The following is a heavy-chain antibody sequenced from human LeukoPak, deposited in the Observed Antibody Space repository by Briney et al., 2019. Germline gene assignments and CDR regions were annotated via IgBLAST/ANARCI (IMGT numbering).Heavy chain of an antibody. CDR1: GFTFSSYA. V-gene: IGHV3-23*01. D-gene: IGHD5-18*01. Sequence: TGKSLRLSCAASGFTFSSYAMSWVRQAPGKGLEWVSAVSGSGGNTHDADSVRGRFTISRDNSKNPLYLQMNSLRAEDTAVYYCAKTLGYNYGYVENWGQGTLVTVSS. CDR3: AKTLGYNYGYVEN. J-gene: IGHJ4*02. CDR2: VSGSGGNT.